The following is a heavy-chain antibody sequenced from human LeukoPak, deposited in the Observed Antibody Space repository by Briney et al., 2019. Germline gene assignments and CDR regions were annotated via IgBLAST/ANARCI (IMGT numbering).Heavy chain of an antibody. D-gene: IGHD5-18*01. CDR3: AKDAYSHGYMSQHRFDP. Sequence: PGESLRLSCAASGFTPSGFTFSTFGMHWVRQAPGKGLEWVAFIGYDGTNIHYADFAKGRFTISRDNSRNTVYLQMNILRYDDTAVYCCAKDAYSHGYMSQHRFDPWGQGTLVTVSS. J-gene: IGHJ5*02. CDR1: GFTFSTFG. CDR2: IGYDGTNI. V-gene: IGHV3-30*02.